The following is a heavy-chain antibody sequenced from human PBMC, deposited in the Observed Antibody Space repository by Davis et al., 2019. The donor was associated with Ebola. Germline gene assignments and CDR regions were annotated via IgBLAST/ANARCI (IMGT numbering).Heavy chain of an antibody. V-gene: IGHV1-69*04. CDR2: IVPILGIT. D-gene: IGHD3-22*01. Sequence: AASVKVSCKASGCSFLSYAITWVRQAPGQGLEWMGKIVPILGITNYAQKFQGRVTITADKSTSTAYMELSSLISEDTAVYYCARDPFGQYDSSGYEDYWGQGTLVTVSS. CDR3: ARDPFGQYDSSGYEDY. CDR1: GCSFLSYA. J-gene: IGHJ4*02.